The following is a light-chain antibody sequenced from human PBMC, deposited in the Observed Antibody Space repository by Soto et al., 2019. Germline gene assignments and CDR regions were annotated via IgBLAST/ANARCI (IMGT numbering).Light chain of an antibody. CDR1: QSVSVNS. V-gene: IGKV3-20*01. Sequence: EIVLTQSPGTLSLSPGERATLSCRASQSVSVNSLAWYQQKGGQAPRLLIYAASTRAAGVPDRFSGSGSGTDFALTISRLETEDFAVYYCQQYGGSPFTFGPGTKVGIK. J-gene: IGKJ3*01. CDR3: QQYGGSPFT. CDR2: AAS.